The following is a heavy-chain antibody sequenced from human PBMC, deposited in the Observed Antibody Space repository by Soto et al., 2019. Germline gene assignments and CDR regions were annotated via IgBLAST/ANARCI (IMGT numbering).Heavy chain of an antibody. CDR3: ARVVSTSYGAFDY. CDR2: ITYNGDT. CDR1: GYTFTSYG. V-gene: IGHV1-18*01. Sequence: QVQLVQSGAEVKKPGASVKVSCKASGYTFTSYGIRGVRQAPGQGLEWMGWITYNGDTNYPPKLQGRVTMTTDTSTSTAYMELSRLRSDDTAVYYCARVVSTSYGAFDYWGQGTLGTVAS. D-gene: IGHD3-16*01. J-gene: IGHJ4*02.